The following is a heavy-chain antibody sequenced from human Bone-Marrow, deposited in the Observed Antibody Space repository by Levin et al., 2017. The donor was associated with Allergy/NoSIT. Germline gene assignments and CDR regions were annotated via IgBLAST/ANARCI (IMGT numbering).Heavy chain of an antibody. V-gene: IGHV1-69*13. CDR3: ARRDNWNDFWFDP. Sequence: SVKVSCKASGGTFSSYAISWVRQAPGQGLEWMGGIIPIFGTANYAQKFQGRVTITADESTSTAYMELSSLRSEDTAVYYCARRDNWNDFWFDPWGQGTLVTVSS. CDR1: GGTFSSYA. CDR2: IIPIFGTA. J-gene: IGHJ5*02. D-gene: IGHD1-1*01.